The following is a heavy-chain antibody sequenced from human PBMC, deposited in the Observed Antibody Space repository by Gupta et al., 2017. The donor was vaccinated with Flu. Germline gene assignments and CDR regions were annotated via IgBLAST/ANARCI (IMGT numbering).Heavy chain of an antibody. CDR2: IAYSGTT. V-gene: IGHV4-61*01. D-gene: IGHD2-2*02. CDR3: ARPLADRGHYITY. J-gene: IGHJ4*02. CDR1: GVSVSSGTYY. Sequence: QVQLQESGPGLVKPSATLSLTCSVSGVSVSSGTYYWAWIRQPPGKGLEWIGYIAYSGTTNYNPSLKSRVTISADTSKNQFSLKLSSVAAADTAVYYCARPLADRGHYITYWGQGTLVTVSS.